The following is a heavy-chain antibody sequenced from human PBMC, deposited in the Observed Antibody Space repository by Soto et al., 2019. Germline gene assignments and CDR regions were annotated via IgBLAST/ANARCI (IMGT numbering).Heavy chain of an antibody. CDR1: GGSFSGYY. V-gene: IGHV4-34*01. Sequence: KTSETLSLTCAVYGGSFSGYYWSWIRQPPGKGLEWIGEINHSGSTNYNPSLKSRVTISVDTSKNQFSLKLSSVTAADTAVHYCARGNYDFWSGYRKYYYGMDVWGQGTTVTVSS. CDR3: ARGNYDFWSGYRKYYYGMDV. J-gene: IGHJ6*02. D-gene: IGHD3-3*01. CDR2: INHSGST.